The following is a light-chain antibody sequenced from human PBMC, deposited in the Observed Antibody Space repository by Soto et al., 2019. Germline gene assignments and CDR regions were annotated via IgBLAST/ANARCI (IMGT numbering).Light chain of an antibody. CDR3: SLYTSSSTYV. Sequence: QSVLTQPPSVSGSPGQSVTISCTRTSSDVGSYNHVSWYQQPPGTAPKLMIFQVSNRPSGVPDRFSGSKSANTASLTISGLQAEDEADYYCSLYTSSSTYVFGTGTKVTVL. CDR2: QVS. J-gene: IGLJ1*01. CDR1: SSDVGSYNH. V-gene: IGLV2-18*01.